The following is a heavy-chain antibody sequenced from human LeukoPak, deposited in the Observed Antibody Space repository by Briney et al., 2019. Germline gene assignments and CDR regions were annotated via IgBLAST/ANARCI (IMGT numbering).Heavy chain of an antibody. D-gene: IGHD3-3*01. CDR1: GGSISSYY. V-gene: IGHV4-59*08. Sequence: PSETLSLTCTVSGGSISSYYWSWIRQPPGKGLEWIGYIYYSGSTNYNPSLKSRVTISVDTSKNQFSLKLSSVTAADTAVYYCARHVTPDFWGGYYLGPYYYYGMDVWGQGTTVTVSS. J-gene: IGHJ6*02. CDR2: IYYSGST. CDR3: ARHVTPDFWGGYYLGPYYYYGMDV.